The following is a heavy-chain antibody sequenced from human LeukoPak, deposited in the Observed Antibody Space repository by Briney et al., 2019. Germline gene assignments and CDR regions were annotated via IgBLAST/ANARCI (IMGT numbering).Heavy chain of an antibody. J-gene: IGHJ4*02. V-gene: IGHV3-11*01. D-gene: IGHD3-10*01. CDR1: GFTFSDYY. CDR2: LSSTGNTI. Sequence: PGGSLRLSCAASGFTFSDYYMSWIRQAPGKGLEGVSHLSSTGNTIYYADSVKGRFTISRDNAKKSLYLQINSLRAEDTAVYYCARVGMGGLGELFSRSFDSWGQGTLVTVSS. CDR3: ARVGMGGLGELFSRSFDS.